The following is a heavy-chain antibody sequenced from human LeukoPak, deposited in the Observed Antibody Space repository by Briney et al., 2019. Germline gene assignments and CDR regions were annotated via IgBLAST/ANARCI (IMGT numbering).Heavy chain of an antibody. CDR2: ISGSGGST. V-gene: IGHV3-23*01. J-gene: IGHJ4*02. D-gene: IGHD2-15*01. CDR3: AKGPRSPQYCSGGSCYSGG. Sequence: QPGGSLRLSCAASGFAFSNYWMSWVRQAPGKGLEWVSAISGSGGSTYYADSVKGRFTISRDNSKNTLYLQMNSLRAEDTAVYYCAKGPRSPQYCSGGSCYSGGWGQGTLVTVSS. CDR1: GFAFSNYW.